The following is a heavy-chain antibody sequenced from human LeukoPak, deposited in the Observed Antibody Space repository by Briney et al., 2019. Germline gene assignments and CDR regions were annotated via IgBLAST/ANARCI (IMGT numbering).Heavy chain of an antibody. CDR3: ARWPVRYQLLLGPKYFQH. D-gene: IGHD2-2*01. J-gene: IGHJ1*01. CDR1: GGSISSSSYY. V-gene: IGHV4-39*01. CDR2: IYYSGST. Sequence: PSETLSLTCTVSGGSISSSSYYWGWIRQPPGKGLEWIGSIYYSGSTYYNPSLKSRVTISVDTSKNQFSLKLSSVTAADTAVYYCARWPVRYQLLLGPKYFQHWGQGTLVTVSS.